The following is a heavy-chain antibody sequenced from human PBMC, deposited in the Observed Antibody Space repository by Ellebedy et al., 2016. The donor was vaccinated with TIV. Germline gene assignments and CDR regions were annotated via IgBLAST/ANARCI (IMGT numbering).Heavy chain of an antibody. CDR2: LSGSGGRT. V-gene: IGHV3-23*01. CDR1: GFIFSNCA. J-gene: IGHJ6*02. CDR3: AKGDEFWSGYSPTYHYGMDV. D-gene: IGHD3-3*01. Sequence: GGSLRLXXAASGFIFSNCAMHWVRLAPGKGLEWVSGLSGSGGRTYYAESVKGRFAISRDNSKNTVSLLMNSLRADDMGVYYCAKGDEFWSGYSPTYHYGMDVWGQGTTVSVSS.